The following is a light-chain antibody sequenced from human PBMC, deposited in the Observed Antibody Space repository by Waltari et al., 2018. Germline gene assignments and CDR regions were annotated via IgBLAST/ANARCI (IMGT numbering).Light chain of an antibody. CDR1: QNVRNRD. CDR2: GAS. CDR3: QQYGNSPLT. V-gene: IGKV3-20*01. Sequence: EIVLTQSPGTLSLSPGERVALSCRASQNVRNRDLAWYQHKPGQAPRLVIYGASSRATGIPDRFSGSGSGTDFTLTISRLEPEDFAVYYCQQYGNSPLTFGPGTKVDIK. J-gene: IGKJ3*01.